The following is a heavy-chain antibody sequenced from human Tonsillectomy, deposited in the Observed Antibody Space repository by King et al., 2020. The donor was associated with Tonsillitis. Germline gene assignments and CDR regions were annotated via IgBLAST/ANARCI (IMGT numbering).Heavy chain of an antibody. D-gene: IGHD3-22*01. CDR2: IDWDDDK. CDR1: GFSLSTSGMC. J-gene: IGHJ6*02. Sequence: TLKESGPALVKPTQTLTLTCTFSGFSLSTSGMCVSWIRQPPGKALEWLALIDWDDDKYYSTSLKTRLTISKDTSKNQVVLTMTNMDPVDTATYYCEREIYDSSGYRHPYYSDGMDVWGQGTTVTVSS. CDR3: EREIYDSSGYRHPYYSDGMDV. V-gene: IGHV2-70*01.